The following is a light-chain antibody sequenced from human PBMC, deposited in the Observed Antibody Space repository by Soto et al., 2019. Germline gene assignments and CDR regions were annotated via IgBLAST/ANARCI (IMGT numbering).Light chain of an antibody. CDR3: QQYDNWPRT. CDR1: QSVRSH. V-gene: IGKV3-15*01. CDR2: GAS. Sequence: EAVMTQSPATLSVSPGERATLSCRASQSVRSHLAWHQQRPGQPPRLLIYGASSRATGVPARFSGSECGTESTRTLTSLQAEDCACYCCQQYDNWPRTFGHGTNVDIK. J-gene: IGKJ1*01.